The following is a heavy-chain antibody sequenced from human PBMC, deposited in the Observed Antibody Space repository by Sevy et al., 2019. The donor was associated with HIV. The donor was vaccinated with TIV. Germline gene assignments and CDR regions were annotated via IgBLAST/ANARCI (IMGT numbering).Heavy chain of an antibody. J-gene: IGHJ4*02. V-gene: IGHV3-23*01. D-gene: IGHD3-16*02. Sequence: GGSLRLSCAASGFTFSIYAMSWVRQAPGKGLEWVSGLSGSRGSTYYADSVKGRFTISRDNSKNTLYLQMNSLRAEDTAVYYCAKDQGDYVWETFRDYWGQGTLVTVSS. CDR1: GFTFSIYA. CDR2: LSGSRGST. CDR3: AKDQGDYVWETFRDY.